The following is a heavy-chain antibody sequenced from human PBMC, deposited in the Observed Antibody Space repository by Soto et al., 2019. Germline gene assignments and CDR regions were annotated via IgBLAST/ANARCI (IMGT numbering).Heavy chain of an antibody. D-gene: IGHD2-15*01. CDR3: ARHSVVVAATSLHYFDY. CDR2: IYYSGNA. Sequence: SETLSRTCTASGDSISSSRYYWGWIRQPPGKGLEWIGSIYYSGNAYYNPSLKSRVTISADTSKNQFSLKLSSVAAADTAVYYCARHSVVVAATSLHYFDYWGQGTRVTVSS. J-gene: IGHJ4*02. CDR1: GDSISSSRYY. V-gene: IGHV4-39*01.